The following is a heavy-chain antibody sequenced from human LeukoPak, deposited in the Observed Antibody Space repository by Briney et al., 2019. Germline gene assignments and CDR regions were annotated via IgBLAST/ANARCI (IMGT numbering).Heavy chain of an antibody. Sequence: SVKVSCKASGGTFSSYAISWVRQAPGQGLERMGGIIPIFGTANYAQKFQGRVTITADESTSTAYMELRSLRSDDTAVYYCARAPSTMYSSGWYGNYWGQGTLVTVSS. CDR3: ARAPSTMYSSGWYGNY. CDR1: GGTFSSYA. V-gene: IGHV1-69*13. CDR2: IIPIFGTA. J-gene: IGHJ4*02. D-gene: IGHD6-19*01.